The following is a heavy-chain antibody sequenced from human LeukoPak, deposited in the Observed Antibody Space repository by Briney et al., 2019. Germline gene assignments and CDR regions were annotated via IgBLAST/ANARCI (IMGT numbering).Heavy chain of an antibody. Sequence: GETLKISCQASGYSFTSSWIGWARPMPGKGLEWMAIINPGDSDTRYSTSFQGQVTISADKYISTVYLQWGSLKASDTAMYYCARQPGAGWFDPWGQGTLVTVSS. CDR1: GYSFTSSW. V-gene: IGHV5-51*01. J-gene: IGHJ5*02. CDR3: ARQPGAGWFDP. D-gene: IGHD3-10*01. CDR2: INPGDSDT.